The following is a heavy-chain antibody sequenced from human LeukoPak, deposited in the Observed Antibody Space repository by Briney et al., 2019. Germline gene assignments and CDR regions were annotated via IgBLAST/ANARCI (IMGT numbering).Heavy chain of an antibody. CDR2: IYYSGST. Sequence: SETLSLTCTVSGGSISSYYWSWIRQPPGKGLEWIGYIYYSGSTNYNPSLKSRVTISVDTSKNQFSLKLSSVTAADTAVYYCARGLIAARHDYWGQGTLVTVSS. D-gene: IGHD6-6*01. CDR3: ARGLIAARHDY. J-gene: IGHJ4*02. V-gene: IGHV4-59*01. CDR1: GGSISSYY.